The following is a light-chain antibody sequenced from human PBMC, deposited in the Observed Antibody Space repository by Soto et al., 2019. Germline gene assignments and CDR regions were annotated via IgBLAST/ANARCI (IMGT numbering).Light chain of an antibody. V-gene: IGKV1-33*01. Sequence: DIQMTQSPSSLSASVGDRVTITCQASQDISNYLNWYQQKPGKAPKLLIYDASNLETGVPSRFSGNGSGTDFTFTISSLQPEDIATYYCQQYENLPTFGQGTRLEIK. CDR1: QDISNY. CDR3: QQYENLPT. CDR2: DAS. J-gene: IGKJ5*01.